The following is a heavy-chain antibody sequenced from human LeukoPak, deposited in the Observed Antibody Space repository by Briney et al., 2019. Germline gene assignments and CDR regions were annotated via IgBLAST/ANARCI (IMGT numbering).Heavy chain of an antibody. V-gene: IGHV4-39*07. CDR3: ARGYCSGGSCYSYYYYNYMDV. J-gene: IGHJ6*03. Sequence: SETLSLTCTVSGGSISSSSYYWGWIRQPPGKGLEWIGSIHYSGSTNYNPSLKSRVTISVDTSKNQFSLKLSSVTYADAAVYYCARGYCSGGSCYSYYYYNYMDVWGKGTPVTVSS. CDR2: IHYSGST. D-gene: IGHD2-15*01. CDR1: GGSISSSSYY.